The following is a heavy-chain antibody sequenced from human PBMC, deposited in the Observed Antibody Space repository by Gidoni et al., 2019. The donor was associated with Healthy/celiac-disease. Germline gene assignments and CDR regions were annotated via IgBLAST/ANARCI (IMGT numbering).Heavy chain of an antibody. CDR2: IYYSGST. Sequence: QVQLQESGPGLVKPSQTLSLTCTVSGGSISSGGYYWSWIRQHPGKGLEWIGYIYYSGSTYYNPSLKSRVTISVDTSKNQFSLKLSSVTAADTAVYYCARTYYDYVWGSYRPNWFDPWPGNPGHRLL. CDR3: ARTYYDYVWGSYRPNWFDP. V-gene: IGHV4-31*03. J-gene: IGHJ5*02. D-gene: IGHD3-16*02. CDR1: GGSISSGGYY.